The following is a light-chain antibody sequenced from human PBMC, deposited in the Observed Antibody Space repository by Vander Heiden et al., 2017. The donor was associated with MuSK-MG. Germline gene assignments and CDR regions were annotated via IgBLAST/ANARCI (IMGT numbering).Light chain of an antibody. Sequence: DNVMTQSPVCLRVTPGEPPSIACRSSQSLLHSNGYNYLDWYLQKPGQSPQLLIYLGSNRASGVPDRFSGSGSGTDFTLKISRVEAEDVGVYYCRQALQTPRTFGQGTRLEIK. V-gene: IGKV2-28*01. CDR2: LGS. CDR3: RQALQTPRT. CDR1: QSLLHSNGYNY. J-gene: IGKJ5*01.